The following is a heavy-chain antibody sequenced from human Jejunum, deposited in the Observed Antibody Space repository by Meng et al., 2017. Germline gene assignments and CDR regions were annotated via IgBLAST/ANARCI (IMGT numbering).Heavy chain of an antibody. J-gene: IGHJ4*02. CDR3: AKRYCSDGACCGFDN. CDR2: ITPSGDRP. Sequence: GGSLRLSCAASGFTFSSYAVNWVRQAPGKGLEWVSGITPSGDRPIYADSVKGRFTVSRANSKNTVYLQMNSLRADDTAVYYCAKRYCSDGACCGFDNWGPGTLVTVSS. D-gene: IGHD2-8*01. CDR1: GFTFSSYA. V-gene: IGHV3-23*01.